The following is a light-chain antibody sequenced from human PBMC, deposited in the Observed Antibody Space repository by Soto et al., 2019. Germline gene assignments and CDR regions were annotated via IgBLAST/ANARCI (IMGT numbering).Light chain of an antibody. CDR1: SSDVGGYNS. J-gene: IGLJ1*01. Sequence: QSVLTQPRSVSGSPGQSVTISCTGTSSDVGGYNSVSWYQHHPGKAPKLMIYDVSKRPSGVPDRFSGSKSGNTASLTISGLQAEDEADYYCCSYAGTYTFIVFGTGTNLTVL. CDR2: DVS. V-gene: IGLV2-11*01. CDR3: CSYAGTYTFIV.